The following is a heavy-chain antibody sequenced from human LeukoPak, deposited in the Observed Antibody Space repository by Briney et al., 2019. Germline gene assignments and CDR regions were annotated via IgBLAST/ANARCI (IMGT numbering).Heavy chain of an antibody. Sequence: ASVKVSCKAFGYTFIGYYLHWVRQARGQGLEWMGWINPHNGDTNYAQRFQGRVTMTRDTSITTAYMELNRLKSDDTAVYYCATVRDIVVGGGPYYFDYWGQGTLVTVSS. CDR1: GYTFIGYY. CDR3: ATVRDIVVGGGPYYFDY. J-gene: IGHJ4*02. D-gene: IGHD2-15*01. V-gene: IGHV1-2*02. CDR2: INPHNGDT.